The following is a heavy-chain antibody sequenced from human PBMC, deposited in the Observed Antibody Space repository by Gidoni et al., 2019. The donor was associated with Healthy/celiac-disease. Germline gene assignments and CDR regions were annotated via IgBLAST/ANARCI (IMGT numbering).Heavy chain of an antibody. CDR1: GFPFSSYA. J-gene: IGHJ4*02. Sequence: QVQLVESGGGLVQPGRSLRLYCAASGFPFSSYAMHWVRQAPGKGLELVAVISYDGSNKYYADSVKGRFTISRDNSKTTLYLQMNSLRAEDTAVYYCARVPAGALDYWGQGTLVTVSS. CDR3: ARVPAGALDY. D-gene: IGHD3-10*01. CDR2: ISYDGSNK. V-gene: IGHV3-30-3*01.